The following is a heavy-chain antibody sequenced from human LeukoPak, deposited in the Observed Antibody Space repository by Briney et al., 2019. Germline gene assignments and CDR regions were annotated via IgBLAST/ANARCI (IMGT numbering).Heavy chain of an antibody. CDR2: IKPSGSI. CDR3: ARGDVAARLGY. V-gene: IGHV4-34*01. D-gene: IGHD6-6*01. Sequence: SETLSLTCGVYGGSFSDYYLTWIRQPPEKGLEWIGEIKPSGSINYNPSLKSRVTIPVDTSKNQFSLNLNSVTAADTAVCYCARGDVAARLGYWGQGTLVTVSS. J-gene: IGHJ4*02. CDR1: GGSFSDYY.